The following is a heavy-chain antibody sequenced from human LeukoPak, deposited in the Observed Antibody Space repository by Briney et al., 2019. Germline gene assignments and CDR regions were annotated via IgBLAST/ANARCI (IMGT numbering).Heavy chain of an antibody. CDR1: GASITTYS. V-gene: IGHV4-59*08. D-gene: IGHD2-8*02. J-gene: IGHJ5*02. Sequence: SETLSLTCSVSGASITTYSWNWLRQSPGKGLEWIGYFSLGGTTSYTSFLKSRVTISRDTSRNQLSLKLTSVTAADTAVYYCARWDELYWAFGTWGPGTLVTVSS. CDR2: FSLGGTT. CDR3: ARWDELYWAFGT.